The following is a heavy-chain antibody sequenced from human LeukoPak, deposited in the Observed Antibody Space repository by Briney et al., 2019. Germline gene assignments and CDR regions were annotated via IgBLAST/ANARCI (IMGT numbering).Heavy chain of an antibody. CDR3: AKNRLVQGGFDY. Sequence: GGSLRLSCTASGFTFSSYGMHWVRQAPGKGLEWVAFIRYDGSNKYYADSVEGRFTISRDNSKNTLYLQMNSLRAEDTAVYYCAKNRLVQGGFDYWGQGTLVTVSS. J-gene: IGHJ4*02. CDR2: IRYDGSNK. V-gene: IGHV3-30*02. D-gene: IGHD6-19*01. CDR1: GFTFSSYG.